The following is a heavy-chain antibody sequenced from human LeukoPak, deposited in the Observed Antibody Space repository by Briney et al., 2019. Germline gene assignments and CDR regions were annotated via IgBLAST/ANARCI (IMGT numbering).Heavy chain of an antibody. Sequence: ASVKVSCKASGYTFTSYGISWVRQAPGQGLEWMGWISAYNGNTNYAQKFQGRVTMTTDTSTSTAYMELRSLRSDDTAVYYCARDGATTVTTYHFDYWGQGTLVTVSS. CDR3: ARDGATTVTTYHFDY. D-gene: IGHD4-17*01. V-gene: IGHV1-18*01. CDR1: GYTFTSYG. J-gene: IGHJ4*02. CDR2: ISAYNGNT.